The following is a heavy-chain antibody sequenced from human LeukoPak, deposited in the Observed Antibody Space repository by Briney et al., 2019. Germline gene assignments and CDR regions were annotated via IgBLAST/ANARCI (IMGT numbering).Heavy chain of an antibody. J-gene: IGHJ4*02. CDR1: GFTFSSYA. CDR3: AKGESRRPASPLDY. CDR2: ISAVVGST. D-gene: IGHD3-16*01. Sequence: GGSLRLSCAASGFTFSSYAMSWVRQAPGKGLECVSTISAVVGSTYIADSVKGRVTISRDNSKNTLYLQMNSLRAEDTAVYYCAKGESRRPASPLDYWGQGTLVTVSS. V-gene: IGHV3-23*01.